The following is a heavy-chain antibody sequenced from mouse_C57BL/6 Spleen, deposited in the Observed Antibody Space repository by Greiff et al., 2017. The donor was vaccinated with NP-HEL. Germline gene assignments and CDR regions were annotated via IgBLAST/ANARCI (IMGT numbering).Heavy chain of an antibody. CDR1: GYAFSSSW. J-gene: IGHJ1*03. CDR2: IYPGDGDT. D-gene: IGHD4-1*01. Sequence: VQVVESGPELVKPGASVKISCKASGYAFSSSWMNWVKQRPGKGLEWIGRIYPGDGDTNYNGKFKGKATLTADKSSSTAYMQLSSLTSEDSAVYFCARSWEGYFDVWGTGTTVTVSS. V-gene: IGHV1-82*01. CDR3: ARSWEGYFDV.